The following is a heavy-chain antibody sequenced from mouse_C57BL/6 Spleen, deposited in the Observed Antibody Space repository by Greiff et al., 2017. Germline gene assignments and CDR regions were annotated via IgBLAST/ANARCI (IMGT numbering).Heavy chain of an antibody. CDR3: AREDSNGFAY. Sequence: QVQLQQSGPELVKPGASVKISCKASGYAFSSSWMNWVKQRPGKGLEWIGRIYPGDGDTNYNGKFKGKATLTADKSSSTAYMQLSSLTSEDSAVYFCAREDSNGFAYWGQGTLVTVSA. D-gene: IGHD2-5*01. CDR1: GYAFSSSW. J-gene: IGHJ3*01. V-gene: IGHV1-82*01. CDR2: IYPGDGDT.